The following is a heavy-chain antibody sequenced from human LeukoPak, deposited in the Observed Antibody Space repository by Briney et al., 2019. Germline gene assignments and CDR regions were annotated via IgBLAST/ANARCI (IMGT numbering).Heavy chain of an antibody. Sequence: ASVKVSCKASGYSFTGYYMHWVRQAPRQGLEWMGIINPSGGSTSYAQKFQGRVTMTRDMSTSTVYMELSSLRSEDTAVYYCARDLDLLGVLNYWGQGTLVTVSS. V-gene: IGHV1-46*01. CDR2: INPSGGST. CDR1: GYSFTGYY. J-gene: IGHJ4*02. CDR3: ARDLDLLGVLNY. D-gene: IGHD2-8*02.